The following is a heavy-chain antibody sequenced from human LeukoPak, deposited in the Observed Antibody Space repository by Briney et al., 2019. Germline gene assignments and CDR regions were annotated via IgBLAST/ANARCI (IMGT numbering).Heavy chain of an antibody. Sequence: LETLSLTCAVYGGSFSGYYWSWIRQPPGKGLEWIGEINHSGSTNYNPSLKSRVTISVDTSKNQFSLKLSSVTAADTAVYYCARAAAPPHSFDYWGQGTLVTVSS. CDR3: ARAAAPPHSFDY. V-gene: IGHV4-34*01. CDR2: INHSGST. D-gene: IGHD6-13*01. CDR1: GGSFSGYY. J-gene: IGHJ4*02.